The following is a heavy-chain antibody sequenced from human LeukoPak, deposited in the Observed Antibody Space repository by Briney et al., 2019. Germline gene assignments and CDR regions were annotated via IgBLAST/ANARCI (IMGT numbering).Heavy chain of an antibody. CDR2: IYSGGST. CDR1: GFSFNRYA. Sequence: GGSLRLSCAASGFSFNRYAMTGVRQAPGKGLEWVSVIYSGGSTYYADSVKGRSTISRDNSKNTLYLQMNSLRAEDTAVYYCARVRRDSSGTPIDYWGQGTLVTVSS. V-gene: IGHV3-66*01. D-gene: IGHD3-22*01. CDR3: ARVRRDSSGTPIDY. J-gene: IGHJ4*02.